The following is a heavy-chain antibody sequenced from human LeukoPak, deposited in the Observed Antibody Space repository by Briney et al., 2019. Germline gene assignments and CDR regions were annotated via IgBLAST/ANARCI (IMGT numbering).Heavy chain of an antibody. J-gene: IGHJ4*02. CDR3: ARDRYFDWPHAADY. CDR2: INRDGRGK. V-gene: IGHV3-7*01. Sequence: GGSLRLSCAASNFIFRNYWMTWVRQAPGKGLEWAANINRDGRGKEYVDSVEGRFTISRDNAKNSLYLEMNSLRVEDTAVYYCARDRYFDWPHAADYWGQGTLVTVSS. CDR1: NFIFRNYW. D-gene: IGHD3-9*01.